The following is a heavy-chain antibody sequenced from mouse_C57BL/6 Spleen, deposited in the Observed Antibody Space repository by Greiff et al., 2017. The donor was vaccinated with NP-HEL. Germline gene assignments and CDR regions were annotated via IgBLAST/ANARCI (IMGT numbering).Heavy chain of an antibody. CDR3: ARGGTGAWFAY. Sequence: EVQLQQSGPELVKPGASVKISCKASGYTFTDYYMNWVKQSHGKSLEWIGDINPNNGGTSYNQKFKGKATLTVDKSSSTAYIELRSLTSEDSAVYYCARGGTGAWFAYWGQGTLVTVSA. CDR1: GYTFTDYY. J-gene: IGHJ3*01. V-gene: IGHV1-26*01. D-gene: IGHD4-1*01. CDR2: INPNNGGT.